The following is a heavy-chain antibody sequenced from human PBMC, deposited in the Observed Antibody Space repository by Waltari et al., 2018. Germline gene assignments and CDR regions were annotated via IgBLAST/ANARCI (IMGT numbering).Heavy chain of an antibody. Sequence: LQLQESGPGLVKPSGTLSLTCAVSGDSMTSDDWGNWVRQPPGKGLEWIGQVHRSGRTNYNPSFAARVTVSVDTFNKQFSLTVTSATAADTAVYYCARDRGRGLYLDSWGPGMAVTVSP. J-gene: IGHJ4*02. D-gene: IGHD2-15*01. CDR3: ARDRGRGLYLDS. CDR1: GDSMTSDDW. V-gene: IGHV4-4*02. CDR2: VHRSGRT.